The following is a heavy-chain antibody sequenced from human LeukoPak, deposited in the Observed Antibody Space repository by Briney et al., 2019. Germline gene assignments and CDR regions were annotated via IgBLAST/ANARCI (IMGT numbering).Heavy chain of an antibody. CDR2: INPNSGGT. CDR3: AIQMFNYYARLDY. D-gene: IGHD3-22*01. V-gene: IGHV1-2*02. Sequence: APVKVSCKASGYTFTDYYMHWVRQAPGQGLEWMGWINPNSGGTNYAQKFQGRVTMTRDTSISTAYMELSRLRSDDTAVYYCAIQMFNYYARLDYWGQGTLVTVSS. J-gene: IGHJ4*02. CDR1: GYTFTDYY.